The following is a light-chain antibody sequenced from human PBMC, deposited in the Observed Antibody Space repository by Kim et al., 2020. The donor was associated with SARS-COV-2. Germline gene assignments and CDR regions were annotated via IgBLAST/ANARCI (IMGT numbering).Light chain of an antibody. CDR1: KSLVHGDGNTY. CDR3: MQGTSWPYT. Sequence: QPASISCRSSKSLVHGDGNTYLNWYNQRPGQSPRHLIYQVSNRESGVQDRVSGSGSATDFTLKSSRVEAEDVGIYYCMQGTSWPYTFGQGTKLEIK. J-gene: IGKJ2*01. V-gene: IGKV2-30*02. CDR2: QVS.